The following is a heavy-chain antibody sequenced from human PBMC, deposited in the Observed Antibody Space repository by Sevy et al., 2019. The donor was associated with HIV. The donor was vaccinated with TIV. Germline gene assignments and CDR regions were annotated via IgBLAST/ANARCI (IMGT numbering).Heavy chain of an antibody. CDR2: IIPIFGTA. CDR3: ARGLVSKDYGDYYYYGMDV. CDR1: GGTFSSYA. J-gene: IGHJ6*02. Sequence: ASVKVSCKASGGTFSSYAISWVRQPPGQGLEWMGGIIPIFGTANYAQKFQGRVTITADESTSTAYMELSSLRSEDTAVYYCARGLVSKDYGDYYYYGMDVWGQGTTVTVSS. V-gene: IGHV1-69*13. D-gene: IGHD4-17*01.